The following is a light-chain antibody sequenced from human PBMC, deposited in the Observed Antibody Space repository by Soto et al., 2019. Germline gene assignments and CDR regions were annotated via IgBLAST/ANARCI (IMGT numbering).Light chain of an antibody. V-gene: IGLV2-23*02. CDR2: EVS. Sequence: QSALTQPASVSGSPGQSITISCTGTSSDVGSYNLVSWYQQHPGKAPKLMIYEVSKRPSGVSNRFSGCKSGNTASLTISGRKAEDEADYYCCSYAGSSFVVFGGGTKLTVL. J-gene: IGLJ2*01. CDR1: SSDVGSYNL. CDR3: CSYAGSSFVV.